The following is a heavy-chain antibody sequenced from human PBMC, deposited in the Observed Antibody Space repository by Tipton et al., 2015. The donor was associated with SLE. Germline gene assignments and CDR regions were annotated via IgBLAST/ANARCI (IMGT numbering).Heavy chain of an antibody. D-gene: IGHD1-26*01. CDR2: ISDGGGT. J-gene: IGHJ2*01. Sequence: TLSLTCSVSGGSISSNYWIWIRQPPGKGLEWIGYISDGGGTNHNPSLKSRVTISVDLAKNQFSLKLSSVTAADTAVYYCARANGIVGGQVPYWYFDLWGRGTLVTVSS. CDR3: ARANGIVGGQVPYWYFDL. CDR1: GGSISSNY. V-gene: IGHV4-59*01.